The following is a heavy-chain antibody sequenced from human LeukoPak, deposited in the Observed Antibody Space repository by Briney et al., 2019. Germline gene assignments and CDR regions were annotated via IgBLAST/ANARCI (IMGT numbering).Heavy chain of an antibody. CDR1: GFTFSSYS. Sequence: GGSRRLACAASGFTFSSYSMNWVRQAPGKGLEWASSISSISSYIYYADSVKGRFTVSRDNAKNSLYLQMDSLRAEDTAVYYCARDPSGTYYPRVSGALDIWGQGTMVTVSS. V-gene: IGHV3-21*01. J-gene: IGHJ3*02. CDR2: ISSISSYI. CDR3: ARDPSGTYYPRVSGALDI. D-gene: IGHD1-26*01.